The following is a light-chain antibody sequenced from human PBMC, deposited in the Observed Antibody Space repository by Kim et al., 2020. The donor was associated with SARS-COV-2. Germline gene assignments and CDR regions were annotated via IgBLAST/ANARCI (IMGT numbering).Light chain of an antibody. CDR2: DVS. Sequence: QSALTQPASVSGSPGQSITISCTGTSSDVGGYNYVSWYQHHPGKAPKLMICDVSKRPSGVSNRFSGSKSGNTASLTISGLQAEDEADYYCSSYTRSATWVFGGGTQLTVL. CDR1: SSDVGGYNY. V-gene: IGLV2-14*03. J-gene: IGLJ3*02. CDR3: SSYTRSATWV.